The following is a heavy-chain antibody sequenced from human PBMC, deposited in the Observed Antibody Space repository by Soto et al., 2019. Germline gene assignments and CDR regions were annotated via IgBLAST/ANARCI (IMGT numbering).Heavy chain of an antibody. D-gene: IGHD6-13*01. CDR2: INAGDGDT. CDR1: GYTFTSYA. J-gene: IGHJ1*01. Sequence: GASVKVSCKASGYTFTSYAMHWVRQAPGQRLEWMGWINAGDGDTKYSQKFQGRFTMTEDTSTGTAYMELSSLRSEDTAVYYCATFRIAAAGTEYFQHWGQGTLLTVSS. CDR3: ATFRIAAAGTEYFQH. V-gene: IGHV1-3*01.